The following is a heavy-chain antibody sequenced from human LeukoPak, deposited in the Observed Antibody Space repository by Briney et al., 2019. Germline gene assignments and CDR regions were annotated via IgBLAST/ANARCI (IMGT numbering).Heavy chain of an antibody. CDR1: GFTFDDYG. CDR2: INWNGGST. J-gene: IGHJ4*02. Sequence: GGSLRLSCAASGFTFDDYGMSWVRQAPGKGLEWVGGINWNGGSTGYADSVKGRFTISRDNAKNSLYLQMNSLRAEDTALYYCARDTKYGSGSYWNYWGQGTLVTVSS. V-gene: IGHV3-20*04. D-gene: IGHD3-10*01. CDR3: ARDTKYGSGSYWNY.